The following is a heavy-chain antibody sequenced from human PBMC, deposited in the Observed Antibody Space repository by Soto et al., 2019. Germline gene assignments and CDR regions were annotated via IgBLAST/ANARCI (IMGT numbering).Heavy chain of an antibody. CDR1: GFTFTSYA. CDR2: ITGGGDNT. V-gene: IGHV3-23*01. J-gene: IGHJ4*01. D-gene: IGHD3-9*01. CDR3: TQDGGSRDWLTVN. Sequence: EVQLLESGGDLVQPGGSLRLSCAASGFTFTSYAMSWIRQAPGKGLEWVSAITGGGDNTYYADSVKGRFTISRDNSKNTLYLQMNSLRAEDTAVYYCTQDGGSRDWLTVNWGHGTLVTVSS.